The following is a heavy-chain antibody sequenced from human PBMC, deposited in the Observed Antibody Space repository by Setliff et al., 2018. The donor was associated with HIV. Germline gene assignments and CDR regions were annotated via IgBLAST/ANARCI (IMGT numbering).Heavy chain of an antibody. J-gene: IGHJ4*02. CDR3: ARDSDGSSYYHFAH. CDR2: ISYSGTT. V-gene: IGHV4-59*01. D-gene: IGHD3-22*01. CDR1: RGSIKYYF. Sequence: SETLSLTCTASRGSIKYYFWSWIRQPPGKGLECIGHISYSGTTNYNPSLESRVSISVDTSKNQFSLKLKSVTAADTAVYYCARDSDGSSYYHFAHWSQGTLVTVS.